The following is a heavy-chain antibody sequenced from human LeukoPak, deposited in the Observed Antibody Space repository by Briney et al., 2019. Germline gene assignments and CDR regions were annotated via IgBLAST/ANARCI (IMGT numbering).Heavy chain of an antibody. CDR1: GGSFSGYY. J-gene: IGHJ4*02. CDR3: ARDRAAAAGIFDY. D-gene: IGHD6-13*01. CDR2: INHSGST. V-gene: IGHV4-34*01. Sequence: SETLSLTCAVYGGSFSGYYWSWIRQPPGKGLEWIGEINHSGSTNYNPSLKSRVTISVDTSKNQFSLKLSSVTAADTAVYYCARDRAAAAGIFDYWGQGTLVTVSS.